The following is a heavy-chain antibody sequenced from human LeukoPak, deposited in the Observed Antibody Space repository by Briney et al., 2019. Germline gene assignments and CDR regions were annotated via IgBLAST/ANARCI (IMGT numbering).Heavy chain of an antibody. CDR1: GFTFSSYS. CDR3: ARSSGVITDY. J-gene: IGHJ4*02. D-gene: IGHD3-22*01. V-gene: IGHV3-48*01. Sequence: GGSLRLSCAAFGFTFSSYSMNWVRQAPGKGLEWVSYISSSSSTIYYADSVKGRFTISRDNAKNSLYLQMNSLRAEDTAFYYCARSSGVITDYWGQGTLVSVSS. CDR2: ISSSSSTI.